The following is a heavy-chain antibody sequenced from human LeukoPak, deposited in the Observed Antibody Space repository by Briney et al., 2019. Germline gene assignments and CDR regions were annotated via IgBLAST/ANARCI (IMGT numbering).Heavy chain of an antibody. CDR2: ISAYNGNT. Sequence: ASVKVPCKASGYTFTSHGISWVRQAPGQGLEWMGWISAYNGNTNYAQKLQGRVTMTTDTSTSTAYMELRSLRSDDTAVYYCARDGGSSGLDAFDIWGQGTMVTVSS. CDR1: GYTFTSHG. J-gene: IGHJ3*02. V-gene: IGHV1-18*01. D-gene: IGHD6-19*01. CDR3: ARDGGSSGLDAFDI.